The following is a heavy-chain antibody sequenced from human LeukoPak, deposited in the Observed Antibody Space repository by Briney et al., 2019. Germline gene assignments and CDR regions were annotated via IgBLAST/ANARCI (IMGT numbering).Heavy chain of an antibody. V-gene: IGHV1-69*05. D-gene: IGHD3-16*02. Sequence: SVKVSCKASGGTFSSYAISWVRQAPGQGLEWMGRIIPIFGTANYAQKFQGRVTITTDESTSTAYMELSSLRSEDTAVYYCARLRLGELSWFDPWGQGTLVTVSS. CDR2: IIPIFGTA. J-gene: IGHJ5*02. CDR1: GGTFSSYA. CDR3: ARLRLGELSWFDP.